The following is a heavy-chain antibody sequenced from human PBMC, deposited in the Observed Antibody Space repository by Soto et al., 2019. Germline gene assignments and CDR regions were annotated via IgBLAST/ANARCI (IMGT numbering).Heavy chain of an antibody. Sequence: QVQLVESGGGVVQPGRSLRLSCAASGFTFSSYGMHWVRQAPGKGLEWVAVISYDGSNKYYADSVKGRFTISRDNSKNTLYLQMNSLRAEDTAVYYCAKDLGVAMVTASDYWGQGTLVTVSS. CDR3: AKDLGVAMVTASDY. V-gene: IGHV3-30*18. CDR2: ISYDGSNK. CDR1: GFTFSSYG. D-gene: IGHD2-21*02. J-gene: IGHJ4*02.